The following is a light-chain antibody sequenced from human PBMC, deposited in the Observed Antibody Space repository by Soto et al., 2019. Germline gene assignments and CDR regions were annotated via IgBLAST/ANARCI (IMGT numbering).Light chain of an antibody. J-gene: IGKJ1*01. CDR3: QQYNNWSGT. V-gene: IGKV3-15*01. CDR1: QSVSSK. CDR2: GAS. Sequence: EIVLTQSPGTLSVSPGERATLSCRASQSVSSKLAWYQQKPGQAPRLLFYGASTGATGIPARFSGSGSETEFTLSISSLQSEEFAVYYCQQYNNWSGTFGQGTKVEIK.